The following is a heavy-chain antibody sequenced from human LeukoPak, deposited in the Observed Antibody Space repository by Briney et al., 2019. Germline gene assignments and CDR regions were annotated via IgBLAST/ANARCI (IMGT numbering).Heavy chain of an antibody. CDR1: GGSISSGDYY. CDR2: IYYSGST. Sequence: SETLSLTCTVSGGSISSGDYYWSWIRQPPGKGLEWIEYIYYSGSTYYNPSLKSRFTISVDTSKNHFSLKLSSVTAADTAVYYCARALGYCSSTSCPLDYWGQGTLVTVSS. D-gene: IGHD2-2*01. J-gene: IGHJ4*02. CDR3: ARALGYCSSTSCPLDY. V-gene: IGHV4-30-4*01.